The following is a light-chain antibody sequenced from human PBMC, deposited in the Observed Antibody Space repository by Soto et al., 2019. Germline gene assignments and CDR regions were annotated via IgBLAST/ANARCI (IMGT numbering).Light chain of an antibody. Sequence: EIVLTQSPATLSLSPGERATLSCRASQSVGNYLAWYQQKPGQAPRLLIYDVSNRATGIPAWFSGSGSGTGSALTISSLGPEDFAVDYCQQRNRWPPIFTFGPGTKVDFK. V-gene: IGKV3-11*01. CDR2: DVS. CDR1: QSVGNY. CDR3: QQRNRWPPIFT. J-gene: IGKJ3*01.